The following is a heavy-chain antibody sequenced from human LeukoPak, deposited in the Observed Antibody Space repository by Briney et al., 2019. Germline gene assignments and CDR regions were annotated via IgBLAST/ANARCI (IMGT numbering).Heavy chain of an antibody. CDR2: IKGDGSER. CDR3: ARWAWELRGSFDY. Sequence: SGGSLRLSCAASGFTFSSYSMNWVRQAPGKGLEWVACIKGDGSERYHVDSVKGRFTISRDNSKNTLYLQMNSLRAEDTAVYYCARWAWELRGSFDYWGQGTLVTVSS. V-gene: IGHV3-7*03. J-gene: IGHJ4*02. CDR1: GFTFSSYS. D-gene: IGHD1-26*01.